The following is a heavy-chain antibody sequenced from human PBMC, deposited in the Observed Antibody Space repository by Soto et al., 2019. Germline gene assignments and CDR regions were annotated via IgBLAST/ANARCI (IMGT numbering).Heavy chain of an antibody. D-gene: IGHD3-3*01. V-gene: IGHV4-59*01. J-gene: IGHJ6*02. CDR3: ARSITTNYGMDV. CDR1: GGSISSYY. Sequence: SETLSLTCTVSGGSISSYYWSWIRQPPGKGLERIGYIYYSGSTNYNPSPKSRVTISVDTSKHQFSLELSSVTAADTAVYYCARSITTNYGMDVWGQGTTVTVSS. CDR2: IYYSGST.